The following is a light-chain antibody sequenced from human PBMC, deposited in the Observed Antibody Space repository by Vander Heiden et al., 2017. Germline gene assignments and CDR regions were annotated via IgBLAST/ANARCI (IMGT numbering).Light chain of an antibody. CDR1: QSVSSN. CDR3: QQDTNWART. CDR2: GAS. Sequence: EIVMTQSPATLSVSPGERATLSCRASQSVSSNLAWYQQKPGQAPRLLIYGASTRATGIPARFSGSGSGTEFTLTISSLQSEDFAVYYCQQDTNWARTFGHGTKVEIK. V-gene: IGKV3-15*01. J-gene: IGKJ1*01.